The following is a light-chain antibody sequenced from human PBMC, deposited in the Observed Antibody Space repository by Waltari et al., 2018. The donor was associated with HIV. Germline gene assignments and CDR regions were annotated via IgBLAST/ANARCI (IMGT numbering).Light chain of an antibody. Sequence: QFMLTQPPSVSAAPGQKVTISCSGSASTFGKHYPSWYQHVPGTAPKLLIFDNNKRPSGISGRFSGSKSGTSGTLAIFGLQTGDEADYYCGTWDSSLSAYVFGTVTKVTVL. CDR3: GTWDSSLSAYV. CDR1: ASTFGKHY. V-gene: IGLV1-51*01. CDR2: DNN. J-gene: IGLJ1*01.